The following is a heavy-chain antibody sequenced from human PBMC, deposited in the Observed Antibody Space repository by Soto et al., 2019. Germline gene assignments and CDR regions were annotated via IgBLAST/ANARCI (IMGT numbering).Heavy chain of an antibody. D-gene: IGHD2-15*01. CDR2: ISWDGGST. CDR1: GFTFDDYA. CDR3: AKDLLGYCSGGSCSYYYYYGMDV. V-gene: IGHV3-43D*04. J-gene: IGHJ6*02. Sequence: GGSLRLSCAASGFTFDDYAMHWVRQAPGKGLEWVSLISWDGGSTYYADSVKGRFTISRDNSKNSLYLQMNSLRAEDTALYYCAKDLLGYCSGGSCSYYYYYGMDVWGQGTTVTVS.